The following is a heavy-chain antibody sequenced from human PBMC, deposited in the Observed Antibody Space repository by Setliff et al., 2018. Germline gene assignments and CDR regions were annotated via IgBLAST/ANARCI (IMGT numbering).Heavy chain of an antibody. J-gene: IGHJ5*02. CDR2: IYYSGST. CDR1: GGSITNYY. D-gene: IGHD3-10*01. CDR3: ARDGDYFGSGNRFDP. V-gene: IGHV4-59*01. Sequence: SETLSLTCTVSGGSITNYYWSWIRQPPGKGLEWIGYIYYSGSTNYNPSLKSRVTMSVDTSKNQFSLKVDSVTAADTVMYYCARDGDYFGSGNRFDPWGQGTLVTVSS.